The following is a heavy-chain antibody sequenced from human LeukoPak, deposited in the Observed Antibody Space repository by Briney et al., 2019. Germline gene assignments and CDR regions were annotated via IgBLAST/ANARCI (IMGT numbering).Heavy chain of an antibody. CDR3: AKNGQSGFSFDP. Sequence: SETLSLTCAVYGGSLNGHYWSWIRRPPGKGLEWIGEGSESGGTKFNPSLKSRVTISAGTSKNQFSLKLNSVTATDTAVYYCAKNGQSGFSFDPWGQGTLVTVSS. D-gene: IGHD3-3*01. J-gene: IGHJ5*02. CDR2: GSESGGT. V-gene: IGHV4-34*01. CDR1: GGSLNGHY.